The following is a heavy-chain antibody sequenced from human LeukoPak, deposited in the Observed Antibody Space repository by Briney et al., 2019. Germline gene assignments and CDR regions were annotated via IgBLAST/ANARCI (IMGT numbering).Heavy chain of an antibody. CDR2: IKQDGSEK. CDR3: ARMGVNYVWGSYRWSPPGY. D-gene: IGHD3-16*02. V-gene: IGHV3-7*01. CDR1: GFTFSSYW. J-gene: IGHJ4*02. Sequence: PGGSLRLSXAASGFTFSSYWMSWVRQAPGKGLEWVANIKQDGSEKYYVDSVKGRFTISRDNAKNSLYLQMNSLRAEDTAVYYCARMGVNYVWGSYRWSPPGYWGQGTLVTVSS.